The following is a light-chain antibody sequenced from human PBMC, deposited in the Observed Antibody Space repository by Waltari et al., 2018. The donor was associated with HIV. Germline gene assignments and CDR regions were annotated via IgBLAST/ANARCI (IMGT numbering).Light chain of an antibody. V-gene: IGLV3-21*02. CDR3: QVWESSTDHWV. CDR2: DDS. CDR1: NVGSES. J-gene: IGLJ3*02. Sequence: SYVLTQPPSVSVAPGQTARITCGGDNVGSESVPWYQQKPGQAPLLLVYDDSDRPSGIPERFSGSNSGNTATLTIRRVEAGDEADYYCQVWESSTDHWVFGGGTKLTV.